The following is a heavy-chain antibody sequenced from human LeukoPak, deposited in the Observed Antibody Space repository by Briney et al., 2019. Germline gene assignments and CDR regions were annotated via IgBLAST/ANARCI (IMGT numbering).Heavy chain of an antibody. J-gene: IGHJ4*02. Sequence: PGASLRLSCAASGFTFSSYAMSWVRQAPGKGLEWVSVISGSGGSTYYADSVKGRFTISRDNSKNTLYLQMNSLRAEDTAVYYCAKDTYYYDSSGYYPFDYWGQGTLVTVSS. V-gene: IGHV3-23*01. CDR2: ISGSGGST. CDR1: GFTFSSYA. D-gene: IGHD3-22*01. CDR3: AKDTYYYDSSGYYPFDY.